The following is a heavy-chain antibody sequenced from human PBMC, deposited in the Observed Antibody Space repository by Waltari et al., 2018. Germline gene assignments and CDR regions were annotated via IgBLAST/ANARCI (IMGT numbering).Heavy chain of an antibody. CDR3: ARAPPSRWLLAFDI. D-gene: IGHD5-12*01. CDR1: GFTFSSYD. J-gene: IGHJ3*02. Sequence: EVQLVESGGGLVQPGGSLRLSCAASGFTFSSYDMHWVRQATGKGLEWVSAMGTAGDTYYPGSVKGRFTISRENAKNSLYLQMNSLRAGDTAVYYCARAPPSRWLLAFDIWGQGTMVTVSS. V-gene: IGHV3-13*01. CDR2: MGTAGDT.